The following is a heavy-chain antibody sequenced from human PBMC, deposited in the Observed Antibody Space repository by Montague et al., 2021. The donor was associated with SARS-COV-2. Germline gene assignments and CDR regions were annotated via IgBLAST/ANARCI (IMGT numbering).Heavy chain of an antibody. J-gene: IGHJ6*02. CDR2: IYYSGST. CDR1: GGSISSSSYY. V-gene: IGHV4-39*07. D-gene: IGHD4-11*01. Sequence: SETLSLTCTVSGGSISSSSYYRGWIRQPPGKGLEWIGSIYYSGSTYYTPSLKSRVTISVDTSKNQFSLKLSAVTAADTAVYYCAVNSNYYYYYGMDVWGQGTTVTVSS. CDR3: AVNSNYYYYYGMDV.